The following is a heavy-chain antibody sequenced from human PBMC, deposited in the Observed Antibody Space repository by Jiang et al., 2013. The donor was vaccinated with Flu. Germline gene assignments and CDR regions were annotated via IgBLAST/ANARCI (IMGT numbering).Heavy chain of an antibody. Sequence: SLTCAISGDSVSSKSVAWNWIRQFSPSRGLEWLGRTYYRSKWYNDYAVSVRSRITINPDTSKNQFSLQLNSVTPEDTAVYYCARTLGYLDYWGQGTLVTVSS. CDR1: GDSVSSKSVA. CDR3: ARTLGYLDY. CDR2: TYYRSKWYN. V-gene: IGHV6-1*01. J-gene: IGHJ4*02. D-gene: IGHD7-27*01.